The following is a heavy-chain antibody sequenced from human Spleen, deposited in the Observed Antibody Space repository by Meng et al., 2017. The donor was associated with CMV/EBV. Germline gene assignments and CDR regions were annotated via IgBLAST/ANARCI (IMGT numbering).Heavy chain of an antibody. CDR2: IYYRESA. J-gene: IGHJ4*02. D-gene: IGHD3-3*01. CDR1: GGSIDSGAYY. Sequence: VSGGSIDSGAYYWTWIRQHPGKGLEWIAYIYYRESAYYNPSLKSRHTISVDTSKNQFSLRLNSVTAADTAVYYCARGRIGFGVIFDYWGQGTLVTVSS. V-gene: IGHV4-31*02. CDR3: ARGRIGFGVIFDY.